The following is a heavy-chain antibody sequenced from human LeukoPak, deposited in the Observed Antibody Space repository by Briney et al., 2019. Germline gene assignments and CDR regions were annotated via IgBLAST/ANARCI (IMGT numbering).Heavy chain of an antibody. D-gene: IGHD3-22*01. J-gene: IGHJ4*02. Sequence: ASVKVSCKVSGYTLTELSMHWVRQAPGKGLEWMGGFDPEDGETIYAQKFQGRVTMTEDTSTDTAYMELSSLRSEDTAVYYRATEGTLNDYYDSSGYFRYFDYWGQGTLVTVSS. CDR2: FDPEDGET. V-gene: IGHV1-24*01. CDR3: ATEGTLNDYYDSSGYFRYFDY. CDR1: GYTLTELS.